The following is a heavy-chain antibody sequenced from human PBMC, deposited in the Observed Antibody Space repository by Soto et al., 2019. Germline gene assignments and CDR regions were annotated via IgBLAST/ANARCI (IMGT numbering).Heavy chain of an antibody. CDR3: ARLPATGFTQYGLDV. CDR2: ISSKSSYI. Sequence: GGSLRLSCAASGFTFSSYSMNWVRQAPGKGLEWVSSISSKSSYIYYADSVKGRFTISRDNAKNSLILQMNSLRAEDTAVYFCARLPATGFTQYGLDVWGQGTTVTVSS. J-gene: IGHJ6*02. CDR1: GFTFSSYS. D-gene: IGHD1-1*01. V-gene: IGHV3-21*01.